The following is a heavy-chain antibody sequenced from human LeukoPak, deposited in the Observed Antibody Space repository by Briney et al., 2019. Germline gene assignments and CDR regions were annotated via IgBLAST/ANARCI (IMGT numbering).Heavy chain of an antibody. CDR2: ISYDGSNK. Sequence: GRSLRLSCAASGFTFSGYSLHWVRQAPGKGLEWVALISYDGSNKYYADSVKGRFTISGDNAKNSLYLQMNSLRAEDTAVYYCAKASGDGMVAAAGTLIYWGQGTLVTVSS. V-gene: IGHV3-30*04. J-gene: IGHJ4*02. CDR1: GFTFSGYS. D-gene: IGHD6-13*01. CDR3: AKASGDGMVAAAGTLIY.